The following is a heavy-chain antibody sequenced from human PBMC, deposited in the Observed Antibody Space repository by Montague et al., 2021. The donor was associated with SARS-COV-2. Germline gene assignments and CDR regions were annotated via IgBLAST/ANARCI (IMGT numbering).Heavy chain of an antibody. J-gene: IGHJ6*02. V-gene: IGHV4-59*08. CDR2: IYHSQSS. CDR3: ASLGSPAYCGGDCHLRNYGTDV. D-gene: IGHD2-21*02. Sequence: SETLSLTCAVSGRPITSYYWNWIRQRPGKGMEYIGYIYHSQSSTCNHYLTIRVSVSVATSKTQVSLKINSVPAADTAVYFCASLGSPAYCGGDCHLRNYGTDVWGQGTRVTVSS. CDR1: GRPITSYY.